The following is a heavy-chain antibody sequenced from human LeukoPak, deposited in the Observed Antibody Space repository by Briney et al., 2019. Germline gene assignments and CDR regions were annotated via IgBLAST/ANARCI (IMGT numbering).Heavy chain of an antibody. D-gene: IGHD2-21*02. CDR2: IDSSGGYT. CDR1: GFTFSSYE. V-gene: IGHV3-23*01. Sequence: GGSLRLSCAASGFTFSSYEMNWVRQAPGKGLEWVSAIDSSGGYTYYVDSVKGRFAISRDNSENTLFLQMSSLRAEDTAIYYCARDTTDCGGDCFQGYWGQGTLVTVSS. J-gene: IGHJ4*02. CDR3: ARDTTDCGGDCFQGY.